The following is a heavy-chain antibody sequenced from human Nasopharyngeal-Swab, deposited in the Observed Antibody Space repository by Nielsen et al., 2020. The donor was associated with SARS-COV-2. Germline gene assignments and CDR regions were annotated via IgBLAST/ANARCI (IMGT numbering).Heavy chain of an antibody. CDR2: FDPEDGEK. Sequence: ASVKVSCKVSGYTLPEVAIHWVRQAPGKGPEWMGGFDPEDGEKIYAQKFQGRVTITVHSSTDTAYMELRSLRSEETAIYYCAAQLWSFWFDYWGQGTLVTVSS. CDR1: GYTLPEVA. CDR3: AAQLWSFWFDY. D-gene: IGHD3-10*01. J-gene: IGHJ4*02. V-gene: IGHV1-24*01.